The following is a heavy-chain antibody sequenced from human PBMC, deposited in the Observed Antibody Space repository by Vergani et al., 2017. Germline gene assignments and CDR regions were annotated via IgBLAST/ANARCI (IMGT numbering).Heavy chain of an antibody. D-gene: IGHD2-8*01. Sequence: EVQLVESGGGLVKPGGSLRLSCAASGFTFSSCSMNWVRQALGKGLEWVSSISSSSSYIYYADSVKGRFTISRDNAKNSLYLQMNSLRAEDTAVYYCARVGGRLVSRGVPYYMDVWGKGTTVTVSS. CDR3: ARVGGRLVSRGVPYYMDV. CDR2: ISSSSSYI. CDR1: GFTFSSCS. V-gene: IGHV3-21*01. J-gene: IGHJ6*03.